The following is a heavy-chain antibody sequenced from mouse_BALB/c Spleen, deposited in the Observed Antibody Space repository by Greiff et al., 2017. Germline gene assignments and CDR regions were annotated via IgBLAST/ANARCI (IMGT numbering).Heavy chain of an antibody. CDR3: ARSYYRYYFDY. J-gene: IGHJ2*01. CDR1: GFTFSSFG. D-gene: IGHD2-14*01. CDR2: ISSGSSTI. Sequence: EVKLVESGGGLVQPGGSRKLSCAASGFTFSSFGMHWVRQAPEKGLEWVAYISSGSSTIYYADTVKGRFTISRDNPRNTLFLQMTRLRSEDTAMYYCARSYYRYYFDYWGQGTTLTVSS. V-gene: IGHV5-17*02.